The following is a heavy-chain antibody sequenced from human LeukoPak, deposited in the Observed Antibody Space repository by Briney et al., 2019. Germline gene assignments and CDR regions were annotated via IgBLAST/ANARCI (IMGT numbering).Heavy chain of an antibody. CDR2: IYYSGST. D-gene: IGHD6-6*01. J-gene: IGHJ6*02. CDR3: ARVPARGIAARPRGMDV. CDR1: GGSISSYY. Sequence: SETLSLTCTVSGGSISSYYWSWLRQPPGKGLEWIGYIYYSGSTNYNPSLKSRVTISVDTSKNQFSLKLSSVTAADTAVYYCARVPARGIAARPRGMDVWGQGTTVTVSS. V-gene: IGHV4-59*01.